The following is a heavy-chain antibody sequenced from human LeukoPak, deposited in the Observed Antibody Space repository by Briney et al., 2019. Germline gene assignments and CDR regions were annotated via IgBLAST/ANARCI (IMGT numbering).Heavy chain of an antibody. J-gene: IGHJ5*02. D-gene: IGHD2-8*01. CDR2: VYSTGNT. Sequence: SETLSLTCTVSGGSITRDIYYWGWIRQPPGKGLEWIGCVYSTGNTFYNPSLKSRVTMSVDTSRNQFYLKLSALTAADPALYHCARPKYGVGFDPWGQGTLVTVSS. CDR3: ARPKYGVGFDP. CDR1: GGSITRDIYY. V-gene: IGHV4-39*01.